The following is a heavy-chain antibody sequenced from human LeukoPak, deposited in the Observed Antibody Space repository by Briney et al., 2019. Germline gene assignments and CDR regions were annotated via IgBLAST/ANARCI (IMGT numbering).Heavy chain of an antibody. CDR1: GGTFSSYA. CDR2: IIPIFGTA. CDR3: AISSGWAGGYFDY. Sequence: SVTVSCTASGGTFSSYAISWVRQAPGQGLEWMGGIIPIFGTANYAQKFQGRVTITADESTSTAYMELSSLRSEDTAVYYCAISSGWAGGYFDYWGQGTLVTVSS. J-gene: IGHJ4*02. D-gene: IGHD6-19*01. V-gene: IGHV1-69*01.